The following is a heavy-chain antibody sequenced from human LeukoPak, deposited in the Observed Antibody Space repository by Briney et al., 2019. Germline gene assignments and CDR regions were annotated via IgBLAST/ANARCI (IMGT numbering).Heavy chain of an antibody. V-gene: IGHV3-30*18. CDR1: GFTFSSYG. J-gene: IGHJ4*02. D-gene: IGHD6-19*01. CDR3: AKDRIALAGTIDC. CDR2: ISYDGSNK. Sequence: GGSLRLSCAASGFTFSSYGMHWVRQAPGKGLEWVAVISYDGSNKYYADSVKGRFTISRDNSRTTLYLQMNSLRAEDTAVYYCAKDRIALAGTIDCWGQGTLVTVSS.